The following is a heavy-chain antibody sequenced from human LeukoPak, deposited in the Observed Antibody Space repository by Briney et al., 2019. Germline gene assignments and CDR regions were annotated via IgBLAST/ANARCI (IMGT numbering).Heavy chain of an antibody. V-gene: IGHV3-23*01. CDR2: ISGSGGST. Sequence: GGSLRLSCAASGFTFSSYAMSWVRQAPGKGLEWVSAISGSGGSTYYADSVKGRFTISRDNSKNTLYLQMNSLRAEDTAVYYCAKRVLMGGIVGPTKFDYWGQGTLVTVSS. CDR3: AKRVLMGGIVGPTKFDY. CDR1: GFTFSSYA. D-gene: IGHD1-26*01. J-gene: IGHJ4*02.